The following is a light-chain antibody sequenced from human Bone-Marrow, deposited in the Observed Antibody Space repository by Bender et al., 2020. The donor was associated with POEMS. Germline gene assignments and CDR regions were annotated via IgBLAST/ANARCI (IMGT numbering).Light chain of an antibody. J-gene: IGLJ2*01. V-gene: IGLV1-40*01. CDR1: TSNIGGNYD. CDR3: QSFDSGLGGSV. CDR2: GNS. Sequence: QSVLTQPPSVSGAPGQKITISCSGSTSNIGGNYDVHWYQQFPGTAPKLLVYGNSNRPSGVPNRSSGSRSGMSASLAITGLQPADEADYYCQSFDSGLGGSVFGGGTKLTVL.